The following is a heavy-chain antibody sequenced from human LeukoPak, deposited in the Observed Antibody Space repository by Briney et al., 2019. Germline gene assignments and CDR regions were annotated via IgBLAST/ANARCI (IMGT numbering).Heavy chain of an antibody. D-gene: IGHD3-22*01. CDR3: ATDRYYYDGSGYGDAFDI. Sequence: GASVKVSCKASGYNFTNYGLSWVRQAPGQGLEWMGWISAYNGNTNYAQKIQGRVTMTTDTSTSTAYMELRSLRSDDTAVYYCATDRYYYDGSGYGDAFDIWGQGTMVTVSS. CDR1: GYNFTNYG. V-gene: IGHV1-18*01. CDR2: ISAYNGNT. J-gene: IGHJ3*02.